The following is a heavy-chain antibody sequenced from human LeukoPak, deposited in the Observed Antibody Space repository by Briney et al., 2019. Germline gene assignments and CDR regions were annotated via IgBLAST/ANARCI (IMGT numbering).Heavy chain of an antibody. Sequence: SETLSLTCTVSGGSISSSIYFWGWIRQPPGEGLEWIANVYSSGGTYYNPSLKSRLTISVDTSKNQFSLKLSSVTAADTAVYYCARASGRRGHYFDSWGQGTLVTVSS. CDR1: GGSISSSIYF. D-gene: IGHD6-25*01. V-gene: IGHV4-39*01. CDR3: ARASGRRGHYFDS. CDR2: VYSSGGT. J-gene: IGHJ4*02.